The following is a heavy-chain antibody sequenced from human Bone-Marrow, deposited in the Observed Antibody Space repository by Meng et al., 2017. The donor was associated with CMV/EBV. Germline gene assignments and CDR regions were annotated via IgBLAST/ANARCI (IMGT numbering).Heavy chain of an antibody. CDR1: GFTFSSYG. V-gene: IGHV3-30*02. J-gene: IGHJ4*02. D-gene: IGHD6-13*01. Sequence: GGSLRLSCAASGFTFSSYGMHWVRQAPGKWLEWVAFIRYDGSNKYYADSVKGRFTISRDNSKNTLYLQMNSLRAEDTAVYYCAKDRVAAAGIYDDYWGQETLVTVSS. CDR3: AKDRVAAAGIYDDY. CDR2: IRYDGSNK.